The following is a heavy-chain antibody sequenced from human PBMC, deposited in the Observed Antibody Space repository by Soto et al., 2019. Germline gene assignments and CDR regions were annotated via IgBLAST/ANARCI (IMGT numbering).Heavy chain of an antibody. J-gene: IGHJ4*02. Sequence: GGFLRLSCAASGFTFSSYGMHWVRQAPGKGLEWVAVISYNGNNEDYADSVKGRFTISRDNSKNTLYLQMNSLREEDTAVYYCASKGVPAAQYWGQGTLVTVSS. CDR3: ASKGVPAAQY. CDR1: GFTFSSYG. V-gene: IGHV3-30*03. D-gene: IGHD2-2*01. CDR2: ISYNGNNE.